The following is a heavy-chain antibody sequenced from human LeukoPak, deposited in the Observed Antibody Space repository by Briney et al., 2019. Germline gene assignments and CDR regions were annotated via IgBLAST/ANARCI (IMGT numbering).Heavy chain of an antibody. D-gene: IGHD6-19*01. CDR2: INQSGST. J-gene: IGHJ6*02. CDR1: GGSFSSYY. Sequence: SETLSLTCAVYGGSFSSYYWSWIRQPPGKGLEWIGEINQSGSTNYNPSLKSRVTISVDTSKNQYSLKLSSVTAADTAVYHCARGPSPAVADGMDVWGQGTTVTVSS. V-gene: IGHV4-34*01. CDR3: ARGPSPAVADGMDV.